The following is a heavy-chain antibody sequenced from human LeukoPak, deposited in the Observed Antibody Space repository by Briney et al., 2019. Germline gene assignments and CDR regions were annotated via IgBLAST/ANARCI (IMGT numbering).Heavy chain of an antibody. D-gene: IGHD3-9*01. CDR1: GGSISSGDYY. CDR2: IYYSGST. CDR3: ARGFDGHNAFDI. V-gene: IGHV4-30-4*08. J-gene: IGHJ3*02. Sequence: PSETLSLTCTVSGGSISSGDYYWSWIRQPPGKGLEWIGYIYYSGSTSYNPSLKSRVTISVDTSKNQFSLRLSSVTAADTAVYHCARGFDGHNAFDIWGQGTMVSVSS.